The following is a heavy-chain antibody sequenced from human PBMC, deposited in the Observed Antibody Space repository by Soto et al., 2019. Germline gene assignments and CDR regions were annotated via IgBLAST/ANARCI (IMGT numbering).Heavy chain of an antibody. V-gene: IGHV3-66*01. Sequence: PGGSLRLSCAASGFTVSSKYMSWVRQAPGKGLEWVSLIQSGGPTYYADSVKGRFTISRDTSENTVHLQMDSLRAEDTAVYYCARDHCSSTSCYYYYYGMDVWGQGTTVTVSS. CDR3: ARDHCSSTSCYYYYYGMDV. CDR2: IQSGGPT. D-gene: IGHD2-2*01. J-gene: IGHJ6*02. CDR1: GFTVSSKY.